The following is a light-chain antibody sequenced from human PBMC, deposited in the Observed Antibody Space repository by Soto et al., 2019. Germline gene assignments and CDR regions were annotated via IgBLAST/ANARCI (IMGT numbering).Light chain of an antibody. Sequence: EIVLTQSPGTLSLSPGERATLSCRASQSVTSTYLTWYQQKPGQAPRLLIHGTSNRATGTPDRFSGSGSGTDFTLTISRLEPEDFAVYYCQQYGSSPGYSFGQGTKLEIK. CDR3: QQYGSSPGYS. CDR2: GTS. J-gene: IGKJ2*03. V-gene: IGKV3-20*01. CDR1: QSVTSTY.